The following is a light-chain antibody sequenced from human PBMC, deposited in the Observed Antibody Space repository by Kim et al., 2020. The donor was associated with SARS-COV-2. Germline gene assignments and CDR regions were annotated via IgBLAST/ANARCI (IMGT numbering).Light chain of an antibody. V-gene: IGLV3-1*01. Sequence: SYELTQPPSVSVSPGQTASITCSGDKLGDKYACWYQQKPGQSPVLVIYQDSKRPSGIPERFSGSNSGNTATLTISGTQAMEEADYYCQSWDSSPYV. CDR2: QDS. CDR3: QSWDSSPYV. CDR1: KLGDKY. J-gene: IGLJ1*01.